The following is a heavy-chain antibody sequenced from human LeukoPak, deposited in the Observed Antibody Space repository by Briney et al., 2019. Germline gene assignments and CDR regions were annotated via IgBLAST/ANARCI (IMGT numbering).Heavy chain of an antibody. CDR1: GGSINSSTYK. J-gene: IGHJ4*02. D-gene: IGHD3-22*01. CDR2: IYNSGST. V-gene: IGHV4-39*01. Sequence: SETLSLTCTVSGGSINSSTYKWGWIRQPPGKGLEWIGSIYNSGSTFYNPSLKSRATISIDTSKNQFSLKLNSVTAADTAIYYCASQPYYESSRYYFYWGQGTLVTVSS. CDR3: ASQPYYESSRYYFY.